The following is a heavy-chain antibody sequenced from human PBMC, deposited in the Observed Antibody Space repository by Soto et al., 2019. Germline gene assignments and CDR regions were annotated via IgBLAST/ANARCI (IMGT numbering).Heavy chain of an antibody. CDR1: GLTFSSYA. CDR2: ITGSGGTT. V-gene: IGHV3-23*01. J-gene: IGHJ4*02. CDR3: GKYSGSGTYFDY. Sequence: EVQLLESGGGLVQPGGTLRLSCAASGLTFSSYAMGWVRQAPGKGLEWVSTITGSGGTTLYADSVKGRFAISRDNSKNRLNLQMDSLRAEDTAVYYCGKYSGSGTYFDYWGQGTLVTVSS. D-gene: IGHD3-10*01.